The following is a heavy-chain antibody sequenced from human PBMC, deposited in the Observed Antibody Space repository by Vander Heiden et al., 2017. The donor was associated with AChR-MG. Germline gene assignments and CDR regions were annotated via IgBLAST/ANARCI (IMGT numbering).Heavy chain of an antibody. CDR3: ARDRLGLWWELLKGDFDY. J-gene: IGHJ4*02. V-gene: IGHV3-30-3*01. D-gene: IGHD1-26*01. Sequence: QVQLVESGGGVVQPGRSLRLSCAASGFTFSSYAMHWVRQAPGKGLEWVAVISYDGSNKYYADSVKGRVTISRDNSKNTLYLQMNSLRAEDTAVYYCARDRLGLWWELLKGDFDYWGQGTLVTVSS. CDR1: GFTFSSYA. CDR2: ISYDGSNK.